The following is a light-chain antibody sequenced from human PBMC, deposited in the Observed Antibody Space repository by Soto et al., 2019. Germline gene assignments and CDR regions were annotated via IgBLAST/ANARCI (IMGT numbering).Light chain of an antibody. J-gene: IGKJ1*01. CDR2: WAS. CDR3: QQYYSSPPWT. V-gene: IGKV4-1*01. CDR1: QSVLYSSNNKNY. Sequence: DNVMTQSPDSLAVSLGERATINCKSAQSVLYSSNNKNYLAWYQQKPGQPPKLLLYWASTRASGVPDRFSGSGSETDFTLTISSLQAEDVAVYYCQQYYSSPPWTFGQGTKVDIK.